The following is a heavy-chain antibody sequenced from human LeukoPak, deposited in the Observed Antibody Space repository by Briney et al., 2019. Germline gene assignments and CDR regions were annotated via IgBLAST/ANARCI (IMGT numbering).Heavy chain of an antibody. CDR3: ARDNNDIVAPQDPYYFDY. V-gene: IGHV3-21*01. J-gene: IGHJ4*02. Sequence: GGSLRLSCAASGFTFSSYSMNWVRQAPGKGLEWVSSISSSSSYIYYADSVKGRFTISRDNAKNSLYLQMNSLRAEDTAVYYCARDNNDIVAPQDPYYFDYWGQGTLVTVSS. CDR1: GFTFSSYS. CDR2: ISSSSSYI. D-gene: IGHD5-12*01.